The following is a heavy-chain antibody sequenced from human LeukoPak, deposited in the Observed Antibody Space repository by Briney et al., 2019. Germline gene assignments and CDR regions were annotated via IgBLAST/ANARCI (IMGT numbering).Heavy chain of an antibody. CDR2: IYYSGST. D-gene: IGHD2-2*01. Sequence: SETLSLTCTVSGGSISSSSYYWGWIRQPPGKGLEWIGSIYYSGSTNYNPSLKSRVTISVDTSKNQFSLKLSSVTAADTAVYYCARSTVIFLRGSSTSSLPPNWFDPWGQGTLVTVSS. V-gene: IGHV4-39*07. CDR3: ARSTVIFLRGSSTSSLPPNWFDP. CDR1: GGSISSSSYY. J-gene: IGHJ5*02.